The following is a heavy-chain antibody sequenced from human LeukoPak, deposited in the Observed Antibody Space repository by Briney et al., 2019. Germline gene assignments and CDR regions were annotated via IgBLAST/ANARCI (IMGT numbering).Heavy chain of an antibody. J-gene: IGHJ3*02. CDR3: ARDERIVVVIAPTDAFDI. CDR1: GFTFSSYS. D-gene: IGHD2-21*01. Sequence: GGSLRLSCAASGFTFSSYSMNWVRQAPGKGLEWVSSISSSSSYIYYADSVKGRFTISRDNAKNSLYLQMNSLRAEDTAVYYCARDERIVVVIAPTDAFDIWGQGTMVTVSS. V-gene: IGHV3-21*01. CDR2: ISSSSSYI.